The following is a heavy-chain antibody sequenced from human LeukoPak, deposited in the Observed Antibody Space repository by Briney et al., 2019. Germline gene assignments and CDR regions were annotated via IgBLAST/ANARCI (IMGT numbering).Heavy chain of an antibody. Sequence: ASVKVSCKASGYTFTSYGISWVRQAPGQGLEWMEWITAYNENTNYAQKLQGRVTMTTDTSTSTAYMELRSLRSDDTAVYYCARALLWFGEPSHIDYWGQGTLLTASS. J-gene: IGHJ4*02. CDR2: ITAYNENT. CDR3: ARALLWFGEPSHIDY. CDR1: GYTFTSYG. D-gene: IGHD3-10*01. V-gene: IGHV1-18*01.